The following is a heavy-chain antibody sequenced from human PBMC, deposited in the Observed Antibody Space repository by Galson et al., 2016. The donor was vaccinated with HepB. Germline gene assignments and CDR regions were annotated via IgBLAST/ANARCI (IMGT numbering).Heavy chain of an antibody. CDR3: TSLTIFGVVTNY. Sequence: SLRLSCAASGFTFSGSAMHRVRQASGKGLEWVGRIRSKANNYATAYAASVKGRFTISRDDSKNTAYLQMNSLKAEDTAVYYCTSLTIFGVVTNYWGQGTLVTVSS. CDR2: IRSKANNYAT. V-gene: IGHV3-73*01. CDR1: GFTFSGSA. D-gene: IGHD3-3*01. J-gene: IGHJ4*02.